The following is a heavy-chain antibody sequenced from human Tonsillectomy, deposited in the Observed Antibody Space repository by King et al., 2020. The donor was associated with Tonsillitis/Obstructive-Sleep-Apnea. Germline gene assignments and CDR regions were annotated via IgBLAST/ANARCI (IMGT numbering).Heavy chain of an antibody. Sequence: VQLVESGGGVVQPGRSLRLSCAASGFTFSSYGMHWVRQAPGKGLEWVAVIWYDGSNKYYADSVKGRFTISRDNSKHTLYLQMNSLRAEDTAVYYCASDYEGDYFDYWGQGTLVTVSS. V-gene: IGHV3-33*01. D-gene: IGHD5-12*01. J-gene: IGHJ4*02. CDR1: GFTFSSYG. CDR3: ASDYEGDYFDY. CDR2: IWYDGSNK.